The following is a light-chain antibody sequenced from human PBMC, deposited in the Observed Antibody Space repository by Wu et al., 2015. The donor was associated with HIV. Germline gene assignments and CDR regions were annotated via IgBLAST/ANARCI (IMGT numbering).Light chain of an antibody. CDR2: GAS. CDR3: QQSYSTPWT. V-gene: IGKV3-15*01. J-gene: IGKJ1*01. Sequence: EIVLTQSPGTLSLSPGERATLSCRASQSIRSDLAWYQQKPGQAPRLLIYGASTRATGIPARFSGSGSGTDFTLTISSLQPEDFATYYCQQSYSTPWTFGKGTKVEIK. CDR1: QSIRSD.